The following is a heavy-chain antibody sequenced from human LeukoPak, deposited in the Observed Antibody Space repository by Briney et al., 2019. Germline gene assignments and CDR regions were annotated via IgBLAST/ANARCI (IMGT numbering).Heavy chain of an antibody. V-gene: IGHV3-48*01. CDR1: GFTFSSYA. D-gene: IGHD5-12*01. J-gene: IGHJ4*02. Sequence: GGSLRLSCAASGFTFSSYAMSWVRQAPGKGLEWVSYISSSSSTIYYADSVKGRFTISRDNAKNSLYLQMNSLRAEDTAVYYCARVMGGYSGYDYHYWGQGTLVTVSS. CDR3: ARVMGGYSGYDYHY. CDR2: ISSSSSTI.